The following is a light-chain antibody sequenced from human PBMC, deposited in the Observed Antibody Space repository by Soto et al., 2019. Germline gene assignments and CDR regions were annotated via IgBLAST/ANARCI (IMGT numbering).Light chain of an antibody. CDR2: GAS. V-gene: IGKV3-20*01. Sequence: EVVLTQSPGTLSLSPGERATLSCRASQSITSTYLAWYQQRPGRAPRLLIYGASNRATGIPDRFSGSVSGLSGSGSGTDFTLTISGLEPEDFAVYFCQQYGSPPYTFGQGTKLEIK. CDR1: QSITSTY. J-gene: IGKJ2*01. CDR3: QQYGSPPYT.